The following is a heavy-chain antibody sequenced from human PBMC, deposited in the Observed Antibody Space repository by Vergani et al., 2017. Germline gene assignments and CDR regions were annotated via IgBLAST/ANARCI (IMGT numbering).Heavy chain of an antibody. J-gene: IGHJ4*02. CDR2: INPNSGGT. D-gene: IGHD3-10*01. CDR1: GIPFTSQT. CDR3: AMTITMVPGPADY. Sequence: QVQLVQSGDEVKKPGASVKVSCQSSGIPFTSQTFSWVRQAPGQGLEWLGWINPNSGGTNYAQKFQGRVTMTRATSISTAYMELSMLRSDDTAVYYCAMTITMVPGPADYWGQGTLVTVSS. V-gene: IGHV1-2*02.